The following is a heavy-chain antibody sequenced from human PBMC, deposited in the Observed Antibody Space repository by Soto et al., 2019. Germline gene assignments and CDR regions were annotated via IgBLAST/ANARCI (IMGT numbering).Heavy chain of an antibody. J-gene: IGHJ4*02. CDR3: AKDVPDIVVVPAATFFDY. CDR1: GFTFSMYA. Sequence: GGSLRLSCAASGFTFSMYAMSWVRQAPGKGLEWVSAISGSGGSTYYADSVKGRFTISRDNSKNTLYLQMNSLRAEDTAVYYCAKDVPDIVVVPAATFFDYWGQGTLVTVSS. D-gene: IGHD2-2*01. CDR2: ISGSGGST. V-gene: IGHV3-23*01.